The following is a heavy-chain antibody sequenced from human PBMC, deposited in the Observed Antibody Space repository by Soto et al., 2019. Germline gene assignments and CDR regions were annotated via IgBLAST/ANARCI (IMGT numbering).Heavy chain of an antibody. CDR3: ARGRAARLLSLRSGMDV. J-gene: IGHJ6*02. Sequence: QVQLQESGPGLVKPSQTLSLTCTVSGGSISSGGYYWSWIRQHPGKGLEWIGYIYYSGSTYYNPSLESRVTISVDTSKNQFSLKLSSVTAADTAVYYCARGRAARLLSLRSGMDVWGQGTTVTVSS. CDR2: IYYSGST. D-gene: IGHD6-6*01. CDR1: GGSISSGGYY. V-gene: IGHV4-31*03.